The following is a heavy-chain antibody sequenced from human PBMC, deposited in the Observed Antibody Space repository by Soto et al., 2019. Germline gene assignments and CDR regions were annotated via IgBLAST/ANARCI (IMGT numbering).Heavy chain of an antibody. D-gene: IGHD6-13*01. CDR2: ISSSSSYI. J-gene: IGHJ4*02. Sequence: SLRLSWAASGFPFIRYSMNWVRQAPGKGLDWVSSISSSSSYIYYADSVKGRFTISRDNAKNSLYLQMNSLRAEDTAVYYCARDLQPNFDYCGQGTLVTV. CDR1: GFPFIRYS. CDR3: ARDLQPNFDY. V-gene: IGHV3-21*01.